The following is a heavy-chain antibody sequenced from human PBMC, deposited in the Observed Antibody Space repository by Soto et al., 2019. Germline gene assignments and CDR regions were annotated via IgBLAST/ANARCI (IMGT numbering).Heavy chain of an antibody. Sequence: GSLRLSCAASGFTFSSYSMNWVRQAPGKGLEWVSSISSSSSYIYYADSVKGRFTISRDNAKNSLYLQMNSLRAEDTAVYYCARDSEQLDIEYYYYGMDVWGQGTTVTVSS. CDR1: GFTFSSYS. CDR3: ARDSEQLDIEYYYYGMDV. CDR2: ISSSSSYI. J-gene: IGHJ6*02. V-gene: IGHV3-21*01. D-gene: IGHD6-6*01.